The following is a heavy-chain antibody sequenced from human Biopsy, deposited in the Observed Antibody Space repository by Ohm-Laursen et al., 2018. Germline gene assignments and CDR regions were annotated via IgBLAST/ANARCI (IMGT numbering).Heavy chain of an antibody. CDR3: ARGPYGDNAGAFDV. D-gene: IGHD4/OR15-4a*01. CDR1: YGSISGHY. J-gene: IGHJ3*01. Sequence: GTLSLTCLVTYGSISGHYWSWIRQTPGKGLEWVGEFSHTGTTIYNPSLKSRLTISVDKSKNHFSLRLTSVTAADTATYFCARGPYGDNAGAFDVWGQGTVVTVSS. V-gene: IGHV4-34*01. CDR2: FSHTGTT.